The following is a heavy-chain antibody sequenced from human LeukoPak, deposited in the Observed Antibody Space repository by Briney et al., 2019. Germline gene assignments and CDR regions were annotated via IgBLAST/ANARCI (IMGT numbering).Heavy chain of an antibody. CDR1: GGSISSYY. CDR2: IYYSGST. Sequence: SETLSLTCTVSGGSISSYYWSWIRQPPGKGLEWIGYIYYSGSTNYNPSLKSRVTISVDTSKNQLSLKLSSVAAADTVVYYCARQYDILTGYPYYFDYWGQGTLVTVSS. CDR3: ARQYDILTGYPYYFDY. V-gene: IGHV4-59*08. D-gene: IGHD3-9*01. J-gene: IGHJ4*02.